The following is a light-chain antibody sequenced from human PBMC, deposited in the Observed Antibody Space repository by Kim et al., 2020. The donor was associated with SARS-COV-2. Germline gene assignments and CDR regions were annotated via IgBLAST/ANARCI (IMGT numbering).Light chain of an antibody. V-gene: IGKV3-20*01. CDR2: GTS. Sequence: SPGERAPLSCRASRTVSNTYLAWYQQKPAQAPRLLIFGTSSRATGIPDRFSGSGSGTDFTLTISRLEPEDFAVYYCHQYGSTPRTFGQGTKLEI. J-gene: IGKJ2*01. CDR3: HQYGSTPRT. CDR1: RTVSNTY.